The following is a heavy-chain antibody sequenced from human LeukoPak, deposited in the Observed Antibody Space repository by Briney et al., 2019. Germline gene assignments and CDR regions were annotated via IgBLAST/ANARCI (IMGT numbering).Heavy chain of an antibody. V-gene: IGHV4-4*02. D-gene: IGHD3-16*02. CDR2: IYHSGST. CDR1: GGSISSSNW. Sequence: SETLSLTCAVSGGSISSSNWWSWARQPPGKGLEWIGEIYHSGSTNYNPSLKSRVTISVDKSKNQFSLKLSSVTAADTAVYYCASLGLRLGELSSYYFDYWGQGTLVTVSS. J-gene: IGHJ4*02. CDR3: ASLGLRLGELSSYYFDY.